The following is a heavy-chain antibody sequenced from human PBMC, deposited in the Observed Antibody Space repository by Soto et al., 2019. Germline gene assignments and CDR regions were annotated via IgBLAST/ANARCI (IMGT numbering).Heavy chain of an antibody. CDR2: ISVNNGYT. Sequence: GASVKVSCKASGYTFSNYGVTWVRQAPGQGLEWMGWISVNNGYTNYEQSLRGRVAMTADTSTSTAYLDLSGLRFDDTAVYYCARVPLPSCSGGRCLPSWFDPWGQGTLVTVSS. J-gene: IGHJ5*02. V-gene: IGHV1-18*01. CDR1: GYTFSNYG. CDR3: ARVPLPSCSGGRCLPSWFDP. D-gene: IGHD2-15*01.